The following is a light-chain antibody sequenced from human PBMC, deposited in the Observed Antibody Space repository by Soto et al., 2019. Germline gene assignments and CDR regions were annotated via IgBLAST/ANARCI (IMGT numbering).Light chain of an antibody. Sequence: QPALTQPASVSGSPGQSITISCTGTTDNNYVSWYQQHPGKAPKFMIYEVSNRPSGVSNRFSGSKSDNTASLTISGLQAEDEADYSCSSYGGISTLVFGGGTKLTVL. J-gene: IGLJ3*02. V-gene: IGLV2-14*01. CDR2: EVS. CDR1: TDNNY. CDR3: SSYGGISTLV.